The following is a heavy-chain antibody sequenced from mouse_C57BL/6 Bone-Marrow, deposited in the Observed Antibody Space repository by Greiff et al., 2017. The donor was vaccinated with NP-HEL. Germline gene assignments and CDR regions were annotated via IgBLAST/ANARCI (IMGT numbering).Heavy chain of an antibody. Sequence: QVQLQQPGAELVKPGASVKLSCKASGYTFTSYWMHWVKQRPGQGLEWIGMIHPNSGSTNYNEKFKSKATLTVDKSSSTAYMQLSSLTSEDSAVYYCAKEGYYGHYFDYWGQGTTLTVSS. V-gene: IGHV1-64*01. CDR1: GYTFTSYW. D-gene: IGHD1-1*01. CDR2: IHPNSGST. CDR3: AKEGYYGHYFDY. J-gene: IGHJ2*01.